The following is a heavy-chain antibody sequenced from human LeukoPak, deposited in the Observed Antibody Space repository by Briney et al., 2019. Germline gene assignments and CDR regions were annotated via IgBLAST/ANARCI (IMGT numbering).Heavy chain of an antibody. CDR2: IYHSGST. CDR3: ASLLGTPLITDIVVVPAAISDY. CDR1: GYSISSGYY. V-gene: IGHV4-38-2*01. J-gene: IGHJ4*02. D-gene: IGHD2-2*02. Sequence: SETLSLTCAVSGYSISSGYYWGWIRQPPGKGLEWIGSIYHSGSTYYNPSLKSRVTISEDTSKNQFSLKLSSVTAADTAVYYCASLLGTPLITDIVVVPAAISDYWGQGSLVTVSS.